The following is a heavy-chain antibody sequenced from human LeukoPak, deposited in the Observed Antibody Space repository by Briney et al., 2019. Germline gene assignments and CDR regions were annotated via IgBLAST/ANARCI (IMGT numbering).Heavy chain of an antibody. D-gene: IGHD6-19*01. CDR2: ISGGGGGT. J-gene: IGHJ6*04. CDR1: GFTFSSCA. CDR3: AKDRWEQWLGVSYYDYGMDV. V-gene: IGHV3-23*01. Sequence: GGSLRLSCAASGFTFSSCAMSWVRQAPGKGLDWVSGISGGGGGTNYADSVKGRFTISRDNPKNTLYLEMNHLRVEDTAVYYCAKDRWEQWLGVSYYDYGMDVWGKGTTVTVSS.